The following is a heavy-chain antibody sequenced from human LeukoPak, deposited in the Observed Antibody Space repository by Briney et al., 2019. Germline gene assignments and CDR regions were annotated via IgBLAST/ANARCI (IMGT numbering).Heavy chain of an antibody. J-gene: IGHJ3*02. Sequence: GASVKVSCKASGYTFTDYYMHWVRQAPGQGLEWMGWINPKSGGTKYAQKFQGRVTMTRDTSISTAYMELSRLRSDDTAVYYCARNTHLRFLEWSPRIWGQGTMVTVSS. CDR2: INPKSGGT. D-gene: IGHD3-3*01. CDR3: ARNTHLRFLEWSPRI. CDR1: GYTFTDYY. V-gene: IGHV1-2*02.